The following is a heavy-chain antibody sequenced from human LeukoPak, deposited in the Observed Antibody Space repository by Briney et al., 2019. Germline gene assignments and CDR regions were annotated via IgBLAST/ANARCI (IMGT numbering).Heavy chain of an antibody. J-gene: IGHJ4*02. CDR1: GFTFSNAW. D-gene: IGHD2-2*01. Sequence: GGSLRLSCAAPGFTFSNAWMSWVRQAPGKGLEGVGRIKSKTDGGTTDYAAPVKGRFTISRDDSKNTLYLQMNSLKTEDTAVYYCTTGYCSRTSCYYFDYWGQGTLVTVSS. CDR2: IKSKTDGGTT. CDR3: TTGYCSRTSCYYFDY. V-gene: IGHV3-15*01.